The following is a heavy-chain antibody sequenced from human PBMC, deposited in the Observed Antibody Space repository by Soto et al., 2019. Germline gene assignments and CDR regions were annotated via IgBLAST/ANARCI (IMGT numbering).Heavy chain of an antibody. D-gene: IGHD2-2*02. CDR2: ISGSGGST. J-gene: IGHJ6*02. Sequence: EVQLLESGGGLVQPGGSLRLSWAASGFTFSSYAMSWVRQAPGKGLEWVSGISGSGGSTYYADSVKGRFTISRDNSKNTLVLQMNSLRAEDTAVYYCAKAQQGLYFLDVWGQGTTVTVSS. V-gene: IGHV3-23*01. CDR3: AKAQQGLYFLDV. CDR1: GFTFSSYA.